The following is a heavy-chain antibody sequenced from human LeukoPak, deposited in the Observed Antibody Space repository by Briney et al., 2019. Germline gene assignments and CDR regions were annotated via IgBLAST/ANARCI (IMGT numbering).Heavy chain of an antibody. CDR2: IYYSGST. J-gene: IGHJ4*02. Sequence: SETLSLTCTVSGVSISSGGYYWSWIRQHPGKGPEWIGYIYYSGSTYYNPSPKSRVTISLDTSKNQFSLKLSSVIAADTAVYYCARGYFFNYWGQGTLVTVSS. CDR1: GVSISSGGYY. CDR3: ARGYFFNY. V-gene: IGHV4-31*03.